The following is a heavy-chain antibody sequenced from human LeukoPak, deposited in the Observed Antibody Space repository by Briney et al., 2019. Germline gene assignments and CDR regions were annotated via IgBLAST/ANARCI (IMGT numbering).Heavy chain of an antibody. Sequence: PGRSLRLSCVASGFTFSHYSMNWVRQAPGKGLEWVSSISGSSSYIYYADSVKGRFTISKDNAKNSLYLQMNSLRAEDTAVYYCARDRYCTNGVCYFDYWGQGTLVTVSS. CDR2: ISGSSSYI. V-gene: IGHV3-21*01. CDR1: GFTFSHYS. J-gene: IGHJ4*02. CDR3: ARDRYCTNGVCYFDY. D-gene: IGHD2-8*01.